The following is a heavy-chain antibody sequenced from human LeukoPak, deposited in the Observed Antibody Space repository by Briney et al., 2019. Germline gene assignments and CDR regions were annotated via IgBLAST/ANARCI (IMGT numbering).Heavy chain of an antibody. CDR1: GYTFTGYY. J-gene: IGHJ4*02. Sequence: ASVKVSCKASGYTFTGYYMHWVRQAPGQGLEWMGWINPNSGGTNYAQKFQGWVTMTRDTSISTAYMELSRLRSEDTAVYYCARDLSAGIAVAGSFDYWGQGTLVTVSS. CDR3: ARDLSAGIAVAGSFDY. D-gene: IGHD6-19*01. CDR2: INPNSGGT. V-gene: IGHV1-2*04.